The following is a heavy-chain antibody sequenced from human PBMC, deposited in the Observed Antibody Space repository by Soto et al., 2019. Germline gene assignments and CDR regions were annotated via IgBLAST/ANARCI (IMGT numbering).Heavy chain of an antibody. CDR1: GGSMSSSSYY. CDR2: IYYSGST. D-gene: IGHD2-8*02. CDR3: TRDTGSYAYGEGY. Sequence: PSETLSLTCTVAGGSMSSSSYYWGWIRQPPGKGLEWIGSIYYSGSTYSHTSLNSRVTISVDTSKTQYPMKLSSVTAAETAVYYCTRDTGSYAYGEGYWGQGTQVTVSS. J-gene: IGHJ4*02. V-gene: IGHV4-39*06.